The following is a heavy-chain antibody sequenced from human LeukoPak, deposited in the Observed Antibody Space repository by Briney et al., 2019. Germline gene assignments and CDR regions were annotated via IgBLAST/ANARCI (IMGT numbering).Heavy chain of an antibody. CDR2: IYHSGST. D-gene: IGHD5-12*01. CDR1: GYSISSGYY. V-gene: IGHV4-38-2*01. Sequence: PSETLSLTCAVSGYSISSGYYWGWIRQPPGKGLEWIGSIYHSGSTYYNPSLKSRVTISVDTSKNQFSLKLSSVTAADTAVYYCARRPPSGYSGRAFDIWGQGTMVTVSS. J-gene: IGHJ3*02. CDR3: ARRPPSGYSGRAFDI.